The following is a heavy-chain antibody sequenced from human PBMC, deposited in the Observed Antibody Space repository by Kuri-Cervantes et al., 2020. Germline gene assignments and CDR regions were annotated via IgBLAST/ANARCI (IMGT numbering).Heavy chain of an antibody. CDR2: IYTCGST. CDR1: GFTVSSNY. D-gene: IGHD6-13*01. V-gene: IGHV3-53*01. Sequence: GESLKISCAASGFTVSSNYMSWVRQAPGKGLEWVSVIYTCGSTYYADSVKGRFTISRDNAKKLLYLQMNSLRAEDTAVYYCARNSRYIGASYYYYYMDVWGKGTTVTVSS. J-gene: IGHJ6*03. CDR3: ARNSRYIGASYYYYYMDV.